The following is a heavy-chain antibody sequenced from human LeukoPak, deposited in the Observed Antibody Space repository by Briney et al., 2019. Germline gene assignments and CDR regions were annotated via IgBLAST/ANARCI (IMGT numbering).Heavy chain of an antibody. V-gene: IGHV3-53*01. CDR2: IFSSGPT. CDR3: AISGLGFGEFRGLDY. CDR1: GFNVSNNY. Sequence: GGSVRLSCAASGFNVSNNYMNWVREAPGKGLEWVSVIFSSGPTYYTDSVKGRFTISRDTSKNALYLQMNSLRAEDTAVYYCAISGLGFGEFRGLDYWGQGTLVTVSS. D-gene: IGHD3-10*01. J-gene: IGHJ4*02.